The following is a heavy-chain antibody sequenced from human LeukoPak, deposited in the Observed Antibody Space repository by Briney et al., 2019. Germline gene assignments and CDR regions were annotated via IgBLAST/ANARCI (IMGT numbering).Heavy chain of an antibody. J-gene: IGHJ6*03. CDR2: IYYSGST. CDR1: GGSISSSSYY. CDR3: ARARDESSYYYYYYMDV. V-gene: IGHV4-39*07. D-gene: IGHD5-24*01. Sequence: NPSETLSLTSTVSGGSISSSSYYWGWIRQPPGKGLEWIGSIYYSGSTNYNPSLKSRVTISVDTSKNQFSLKLSSVTAADTAVYYCARARDESSYYYYYYMDVWGKGTTVTISS.